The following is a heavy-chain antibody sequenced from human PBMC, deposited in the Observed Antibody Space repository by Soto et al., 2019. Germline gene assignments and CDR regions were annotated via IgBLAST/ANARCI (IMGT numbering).Heavy chain of an antibody. CDR3: ARDYGSGSYYNLGL. CDR2: IYYSGST. D-gene: IGHD3-10*01. CDR1: GGSISSHY. V-gene: IGHV4-59*11. Sequence: SETLSLTCTVSGGSISSHYWSWIRQAPGKGLEWIGYIYYSGSTNYNPSLKSRVIISVDTSKNQFSLKLRSVTAADTAVYYCARDYGSGSYYNLGLWGQGTLVTVSS. J-gene: IGHJ4*02.